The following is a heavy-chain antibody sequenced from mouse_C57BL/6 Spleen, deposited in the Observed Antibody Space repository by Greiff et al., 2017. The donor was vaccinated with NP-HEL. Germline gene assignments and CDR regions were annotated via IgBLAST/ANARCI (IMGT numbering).Heavy chain of an antibody. CDR1: GFSINSDCY. Sequence: EVKLMESGPRLVRPSQSLTLTCTVTGFSINSDCYWIWIRQFPGNKLEYIGYTFYSGITYYNPSLESRTYITRDTSKNQFSLKLSSVTTEDTASYDCAREKQTTEGYFDVWGTGTTVTVSS. CDR3: AREKQTTEGYFDV. J-gene: IGHJ1*03. V-gene: IGHV3-3*01. CDR2: TFYSGIT. D-gene: IGHD1-1*01.